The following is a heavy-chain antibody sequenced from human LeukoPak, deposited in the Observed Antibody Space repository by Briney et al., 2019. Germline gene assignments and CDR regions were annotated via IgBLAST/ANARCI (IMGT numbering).Heavy chain of an antibody. J-gene: IGHJ5*02. D-gene: IGHD3-22*01. Sequence: GGSLRLSCVASGFTFDDYGMFWVRQTPGKGLGWVSGISWNSGIIVYADSVKGRFTISRDNAKNSLFLQMNSLRVEDTALYYCAKDRFFYDSSSITAWGQGTLVTVSS. V-gene: IGHV3-9*01. CDR1: GFTFDDYG. CDR2: ISWNSGII. CDR3: AKDRFFYDSSSITA.